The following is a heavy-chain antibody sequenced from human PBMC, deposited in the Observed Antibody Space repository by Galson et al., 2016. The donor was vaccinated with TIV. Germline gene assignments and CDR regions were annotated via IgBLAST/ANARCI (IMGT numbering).Heavy chain of an antibody. CDR1: GITVSDNY. V-gene: IGHV3-66*02. D-gene: IGHD3-22*01. J-gene: IGHJ6*02. CDR3: ARDRYYDASGYYYYYYGLDV. Sequence: LRLSCAGSGITVSDNYISWVRQAPGKGLEWVSTIYSGGDTFYADSVKGRFTISRDTSRNTLHLQMSRLRTEDTAVYYCARDRYYDASGYYYYYYGLDVWGQGTTVTVSS. CDR2: IYSGGDT.